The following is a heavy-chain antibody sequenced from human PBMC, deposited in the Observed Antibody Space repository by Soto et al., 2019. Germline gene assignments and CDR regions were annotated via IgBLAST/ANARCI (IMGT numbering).Heavy chain of an antibody. J-gene: IGHJ2*01. D-gene: IGHD4-17*01. V-gene: IGHV4-30-2*01. Sequence: QLQLHESGSGLVKPSQTLALTCSVSGGSIASGAYSWSWIRQPPGKGVEWIGYIFHDGSPYYSTSLKSRVTISVDKTKNQISLRLSSVTAADPAVYYCAGDLHVYGDWYFDLWGRGTLVTVSP. CDR2: IFHDGSP. CDR1: GGSIASGAYS. CDR3: AGDLHVYGDWYFDL.